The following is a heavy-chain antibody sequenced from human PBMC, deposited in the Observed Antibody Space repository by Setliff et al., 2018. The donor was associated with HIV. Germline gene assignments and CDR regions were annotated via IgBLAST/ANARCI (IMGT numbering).Heavy chain of an antibody. D-gene: IGHD3-10*01. Sequence: GSLRLSCAASGFTFSSYGMHWVRQAPGKGLEWVAFIWYNGGRTYYADSVKGRFTISRDNSRDTLFLQMNSLRPEDTAVYYCAKDEATLVRGVWNYYYYYIDVWGKGTTVTVSS. J-gene: IGHJ6*03. CDR2: IWYNGGRT. V-gene: IGHV3-30*02. CDR1: GFTFSSYG. CDR3: AKDEATLVRGVWNYYYYYIDV.